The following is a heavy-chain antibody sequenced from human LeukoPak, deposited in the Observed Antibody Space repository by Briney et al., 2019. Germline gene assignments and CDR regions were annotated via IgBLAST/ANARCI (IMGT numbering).Heavy chain of an antibody. Sequence: GGSLRVSCAASGFTFNTYSMNWVRQAPGKGLEWDSSISSSSSYIYYADSVQGRFTISRDNAKNSLYLQMNSLRSEDTAVYYCARVRSGSYLDVDYWGQGTLVTASS. CDR3: ARVRSGSYLDVDY. J-gene: IGHJ4*02. D-gene: IGHD1-26*01. CDR1: GFTFNTYS. CDR2: ISSSSSYI. V-gene: IGHV3-21*01.